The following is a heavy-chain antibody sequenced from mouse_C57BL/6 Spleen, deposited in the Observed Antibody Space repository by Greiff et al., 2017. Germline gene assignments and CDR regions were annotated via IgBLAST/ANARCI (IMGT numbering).Heavy chain of an antibody. CDR1: GYTFTDYE. J-gene: IGHJ2*01. Sequence: VQLQQSGAELVRPGASVTLSCTASGYTFTDYEMCWLKPTPVRGLEWIGAIVPETGGTAYNQKFKGKPILTADKSSSPAYLELRSLTSEDSAVYYCTSTVVAKDYVDYWGQGTTLTVSS. CDR3: TSTVVAKDYVDY. D-gene: IGHD1-1*01. CDR2: IVPETGGT. V-gene: IGHV1-15*01.